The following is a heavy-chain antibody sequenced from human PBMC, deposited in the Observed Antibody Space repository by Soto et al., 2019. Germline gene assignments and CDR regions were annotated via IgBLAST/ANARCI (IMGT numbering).Heavy chain of an antibody. CDR3: ASIAYSVSGFGY. V-gene: IGHV4-4*02. CDR1: GGSITNNNW. D-gene: IGHD1-26*01. J-gene: IGHJ4*02. Sequence: SETLSLTCNVSGGSITNNNWWCWVRQPPGKGLEWIGAIYHSGHTSFNPSLKSRATLSLDYSDNQFSLKLTSATAADTAIYYCASIAYSVSGFGYWGQGTLVTVSS. CDR2: IYHSGHT.